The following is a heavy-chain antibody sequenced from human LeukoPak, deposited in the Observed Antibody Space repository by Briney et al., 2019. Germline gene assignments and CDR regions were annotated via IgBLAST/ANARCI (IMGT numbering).Heavy chain of an antibody. CDR3: VREESGGYFDD. J-gene: IGHJ4*02. V-gene: IGHV1-46*01. CDR1: GYTFTNYL. D-gene: IGHD2-8*02. CDR2: ITPSFDTT. Sequence: ASVKVFCKASGYTFTNYLLHWVRQPPGQGLEWVGRITPSFDTTNYAQKFRDRVTMTRDTSTSTVYMELSSVRSEHTAVYLCVREESGGYFDDWGQGCLVSVSS.